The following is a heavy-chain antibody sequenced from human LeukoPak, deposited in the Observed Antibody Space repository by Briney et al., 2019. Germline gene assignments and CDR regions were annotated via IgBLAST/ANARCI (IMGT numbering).Heavy chain of an antibody. J-gene: IGHJ5*02. CDR2: QSGSGHNT. Sequence: AGGSLRLSCEASGFTIENHVMTWVHQAPGKGPEWVASQSGSGHNTYYSESVRGRFAISRDNSKNTVFLQMNSLRVEDTAIYYCATDWTLRGVPTFFDPWGQGTVVSVSS. CDR1: GFTIENHV. CDR3: ATDWTLRGVPTFFDP. V-gene: IGHV3-23*01. D-gene: IGHD3-10*01.